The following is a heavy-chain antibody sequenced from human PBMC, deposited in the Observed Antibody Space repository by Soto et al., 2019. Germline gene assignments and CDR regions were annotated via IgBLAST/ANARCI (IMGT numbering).Heavy chain of an antibody. CDR1: GFTFSSYS. CDR3: ARAQPTYGDYVDY. Sequence: GGSLRLSCAASGFTFSSYSMNWVRQAPGKGLEWVSYISSSSSTIYYADSVKGRFTISRDNAKNSLYLQMNSLRDKDTAVYYCARAQPTYGDYVDYWGQGTLVTVSS. J-gene: IGHJ4*02. CDR2: ISSSSSTI. V-gene: IGHV3-48*02. D-gene: IGHD4-17*01.